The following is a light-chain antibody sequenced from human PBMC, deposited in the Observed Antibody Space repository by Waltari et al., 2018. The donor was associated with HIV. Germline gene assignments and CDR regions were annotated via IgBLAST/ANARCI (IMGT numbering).Light chain of an antibody. CDR2: SNY. V-gene: IGLV1-44*01. CDR1: SSNIGRNA. Sequence: QSVLTQPPSTSGTPGQRVTISCSGSSSNIGRNAVDWYQQLPGTAPRLLIYSNYQRPSGVPDRFSGSKSGTSASLAISGLQSEDEADYYCAAWDDSLNGMVFGGGAKLTVL. J-gene: IGLJ2*01. CDR3: AAWDDSLNGMV.